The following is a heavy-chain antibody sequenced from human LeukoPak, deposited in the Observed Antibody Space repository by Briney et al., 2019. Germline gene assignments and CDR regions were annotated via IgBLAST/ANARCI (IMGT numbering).Heavy chain of an antibody. J-gene: IGHJ3*02. D-gene: IGHD4-17*01. CDR2: IWYDGSNK. CDR1: GFTFSSYS. V-gene: IGHV3-33*08. CDR3: ARDATTVRAFDI. Sequence: GGSLRLSCAASGFTFSSYSMNWVRQAPGKGLEWVAVIWYDGSNKYYADSVKGRFTISRDNSENTLYLQMNSLRAEDTAVYYCARDATTVRAFDIWGQGTMVTVSS.